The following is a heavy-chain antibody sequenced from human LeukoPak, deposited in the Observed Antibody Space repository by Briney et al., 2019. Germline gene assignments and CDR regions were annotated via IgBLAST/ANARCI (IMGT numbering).Heavy chain of an antibody. J-gene: IGHJ4*02. CDR1: GFTFSSYW. CDR2: IKQDGSEK. CDR3: ARGKPYYYDSSGSDY. Sequence: GGSLGLSCAASGFTFSSYWMSWVRQAPGKGLEWVANIKQDGSEKYYVDSVKGRFTISRDNAKNSLYLQMNSLRAEDTAVYYCARGKPYYYDSSGSDYWGQGTLVTVSS. D-gene: IGHD3-22*01. V-gene: IGHV3-7*01.